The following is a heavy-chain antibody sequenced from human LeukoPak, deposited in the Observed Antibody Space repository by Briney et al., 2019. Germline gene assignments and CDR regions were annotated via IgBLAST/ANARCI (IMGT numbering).Heavy chain of an antibody. J-gene: IGHJ4*02. CDR3: ARGSAVAGAFVY. D-gene: IGHD6-19*01. CDR2: MNTNSGNT. Sequence: ASVKLSCTASGYTFTSYDINWVRQRTRQGLEWMGCMNTNSGNTGYAQKFQGRVTITRNASISTAYMELSSLRSEDTAVYYCARGSAVAGAFVYWGQGTLVTVSS. V-gene: IGHV1-8*03. CDR1: GYTFTSYD.